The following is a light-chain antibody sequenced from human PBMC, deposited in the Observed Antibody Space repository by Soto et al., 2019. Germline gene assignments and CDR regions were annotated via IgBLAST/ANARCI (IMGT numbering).Light chain of an antibody. J-gene: IGLJ1*01. CDR3: CSYAGSYNYV. Sequence: QSALTQPRSVSGSPGQSVTISCTGTSRDVGAYNYVSWYQQHPGKAPKVMIYDVSKRPSGVPDRFSGSKSGTTASLTISGLQADDEADYYCCSYAGSYNYVFGSGTKLTVL. V-gene: IGLV2-11*01. CDR2: DVS. CDR1: SRDVGAYNY.